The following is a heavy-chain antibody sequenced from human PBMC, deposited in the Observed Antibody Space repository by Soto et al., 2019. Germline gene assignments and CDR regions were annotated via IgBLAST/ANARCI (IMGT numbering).Heavy chain of an antibody. CDR3: ARETTGGALPSIYYQFYGLDV. D-gene: IGHD2-8*02. J-gene: IGHJ6*02. CDR1: GFTFSSYA. CDR2: TSYDGSNK. Sequence: QVQLVESGGGVVQPGRSLRLSCAASGFTFSSYAMHWVRQAPGKGLEWVAVTSYDGSNKNYADSVKGRFTISRDNSKNMLYLQMNSLRVEVTAVYYCARETTGGALPSIYYQFYGLDVWGQGTKVTVSS. V-gene: IGHV3-33*01.